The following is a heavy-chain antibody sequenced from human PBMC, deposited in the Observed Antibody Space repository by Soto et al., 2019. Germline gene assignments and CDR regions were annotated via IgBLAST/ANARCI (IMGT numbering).Heavy chain of an antibody. J-gene: IGHJ3*02. CDR1: GGSFSGYY. CDR3: ARAASNYGSDAFDI. Sequence: SETLSLTCAVYGGSFSGYYWSWIRQPPGKGLEWIGEINHSGSTNYNPSLKSRVTISVDRSKNQFSLKLSSVTAADTAVYYCARAASNYGSDAFDIWGQGTMVTVSS. V-gene: IGHV4-34*01. D-gene: IGHD3-10*01. CDR2: INHSGST.